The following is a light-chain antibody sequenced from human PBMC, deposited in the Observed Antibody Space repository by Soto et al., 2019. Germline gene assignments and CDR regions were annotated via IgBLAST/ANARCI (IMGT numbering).Light chain of an antibody. Sequence: DIQMTQSPSTLSASIGDRVTITCRASQSIDSWLAWYQQKPGKGLKLLIYKASSLQTGVPSRFSGSGSGTEFTLTISSLQADDFATYYCQHYNSYSRTFGQGTKVEVK. CDR1: QSIDSW. CDR3: QHYNSYSRT. J-gene: IGKJ1*01. V-gene: IGKV1-5*03. CDR2: KAS.